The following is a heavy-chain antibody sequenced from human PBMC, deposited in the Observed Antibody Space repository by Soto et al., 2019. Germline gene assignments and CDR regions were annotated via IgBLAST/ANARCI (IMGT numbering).Heavy chain of an antibody. CDR3: ASLAVPAATPYYYYGMDV. Sequence: SVKVSCKASGGTLSSYAISWVRQAPGQGLEWMGGIIPIFGTANYAQKFQGRVTITADESTSTAYMELSSLRSEDTAVYYCASLAVPAATPYYYYGMDVWGQGTTVTVSS. CDR2: IIPIFGTA. D-gene: IGHD2-2*01. J-gene: IGHJ6*02. CDR1: GGTLSSYA. V-gene: IGHV1-69*13.